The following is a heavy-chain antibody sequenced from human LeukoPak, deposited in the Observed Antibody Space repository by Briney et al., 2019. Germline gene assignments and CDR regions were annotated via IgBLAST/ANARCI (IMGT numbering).Heavy chain of an antibody. CDR3: ARGALYYYDSSGPDFDY. J-gene: IGHJ4*02. D-gene: IGHD3-22*01. CDR2: INQDESSQ. V-gene: IGHV3-7*01. CDR1: GFSFTTYW. Sequence: GGSLRLSCAASGFSFTTYWMGWVRQAPGKGLEWVANINQDESSQYYVDAVRGRFTISRDNAKNTLYLQMNSLRAEDTAVYYCARGALYYYDSSGPDFDYWGQGTLVTVSS.